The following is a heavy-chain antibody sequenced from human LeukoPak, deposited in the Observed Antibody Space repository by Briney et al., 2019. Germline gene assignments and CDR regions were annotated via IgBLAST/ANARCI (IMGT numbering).Heavy chain of an antibody. V-gene: IGHV1-2*02. Sequence: GASVKVSCKASGYTFTSYDINWVRQATGQGLEWMGWINPNSGGTNYAQKFQGRVTMTRDTSISTAYMELSRLRSDDTAVYYCARGQFRRLVSTYNWFDPWGQGTLVTVSS. CDR2: INPNSGGT. J-gene: IGHJ5*02. CDR3: ARGQFRRLVSTYNWFDP. D-gene: IGHD3-9*01. CDR1: GYTFTSYD.